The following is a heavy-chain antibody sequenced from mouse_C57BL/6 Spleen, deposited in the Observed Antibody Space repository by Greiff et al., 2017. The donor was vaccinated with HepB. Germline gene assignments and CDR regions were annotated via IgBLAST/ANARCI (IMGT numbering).Heavy chain of an antibody. CDR3: AREDVAY. CDR1: GYTFTSYG. V-gene: IGHV1-58*01. CDR2: IYHGNGYT. Sequence: VQLQQSGAELVRPGSSVKLSCKTSGYTFTSYGMNWVKQRPGQGLEWIGYIYHGNGYTEYNEKFKGKATLTSDTSSSTAYMQLSSLTSEDSAVYFCAREDVAYWGQGTLVTVSA. J-gene: IGHJ3*01.